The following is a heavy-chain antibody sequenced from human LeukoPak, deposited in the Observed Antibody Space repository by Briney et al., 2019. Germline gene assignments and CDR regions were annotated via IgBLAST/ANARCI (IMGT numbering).Heavy chain of an antibody. J-gene: IGHJ5*02. CDR2: ISAYNGNT. D-gene: IGHD3-10*01. CDR1: GYTFTSYG. CDR3: ARGITMVRGVDHNRFDP. Sequence: ASVKVSCKASGYTFTSYGISWVRQAPGQGLEWMGWISAYNGNTNYAQKLQGRVTMTTDTSTSTAYMELRSLRSDDTAVYYCARGITMVRGVDHNRFDPWGQGTLVTVSS. V-gene: IGHV1-18*04.